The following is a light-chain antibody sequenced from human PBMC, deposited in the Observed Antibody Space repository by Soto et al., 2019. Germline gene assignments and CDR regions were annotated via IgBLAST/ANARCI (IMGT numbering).Light chain of an antibody. V-gene: IGKV1-8*01. J-gene: IGKJ2*01. CDR3: QQYYTYPQT. CDR2: AAS. CDR1: QAISSY. Sequence: AIRMTQSPSSFSASTGDRVTITCRASQAISSYLAWYQQKPGKAPKLLVYAASTLQYGVPSRFSGSGSGTDFTLTINCLQSEDFATYFCQQYYTYPQTFGQGTKLEI.